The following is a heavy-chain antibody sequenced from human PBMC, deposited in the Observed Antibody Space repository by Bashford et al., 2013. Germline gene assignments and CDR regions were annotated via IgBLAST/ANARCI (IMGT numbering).Heavy chain of an antibody. CDR1: GFTFDDFA. D-gene: IGHD1-26*01. V-gene: IGHV3-9*01. J-gene: IGHJ4*02. CDR3: AKDKGGGTAYYRDFDY. CDR2: ISWNSGSI. Sequence: RLSCAASGFTFDDFAMHWVRQAPGKGLEWVSGISWNSGSIDYADSVKGRFTISRDNPENSLYLQMNSLRAEDTAFYYCAKDKGGGTAYYRDFDYWGQGILVTVSS.